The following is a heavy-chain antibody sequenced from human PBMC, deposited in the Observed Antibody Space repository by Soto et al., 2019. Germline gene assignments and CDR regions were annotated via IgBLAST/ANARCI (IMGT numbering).Heavy chain of an antibody. CDR2: VEVENDDR. Sequence: EVLLQQSGAEAREPGGVVKMSCAVSGITFSDLHMHWVKQAPGKGLEWVGLVEVENDDRLYAEKYRGRLNINTDTSRHTSYMELTSLKSDDTAIYFCAAVRGSLGSVSFDYWGQGTPVTVSA. CDR3: AAVRGSLGSVSFDY. V-gene: IGHV1-69-2*01. J-gene: IGHJ4*02. CDR1: GITFSDLH. D-gene: IGHD1-26*01.